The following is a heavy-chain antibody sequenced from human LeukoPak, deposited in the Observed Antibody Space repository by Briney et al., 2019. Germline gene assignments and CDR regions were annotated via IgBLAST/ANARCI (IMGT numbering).Heavy chain of an antibody. D-gene: IGHD3-3*01. CDR1: GFTFSSYG. CDR3: ARGQTSLEWFDP. CDR2: IRYDGSNK. J-gene: IGHJ5*02. Sequence: PGGSLRLSCAASGFTFSSYGMHWVRQAPGKGLEWVAFIRYDGSNKYYADSVKGRFTISRDNSKNMVYLQMNSLRVEDTAVYYCARGQTSLEWFDPWGQGTLVTVSS. V-gene: IGHV3-30*02.